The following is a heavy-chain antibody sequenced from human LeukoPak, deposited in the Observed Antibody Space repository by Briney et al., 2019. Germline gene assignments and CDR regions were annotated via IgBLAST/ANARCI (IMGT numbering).Heavy chain of an antibody. Sequence: PGGSLRLSCAASGFTFSTYGMSWVRQAPGKGLEWVSAISSSGYSTYYADSVKGRFIISRDNSKNTLYLQMNSLRAEDTAVYYCAGGSYYYMDVWGKGTTVTVSS. D-gene: IGHD2-15*01. CDR1: GFTFSTYG. CDR3: AGGSYYYMDV. CDR2: ISSSGYST. V-gene: IGHV3-23*01. J-gene: IGHJ6*03.